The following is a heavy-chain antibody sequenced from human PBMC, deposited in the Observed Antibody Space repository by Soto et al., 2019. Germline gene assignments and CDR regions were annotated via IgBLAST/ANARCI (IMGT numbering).Heavy chain of an antibody. Sequence: PGGSLRLSCAASGFTFSSYGMHWFLQAPGKGLEWVAVISYDGSNKYYADSVKGRFTISRDNSKNTLYLQMNSLRAEDTAVYYCAKETTWFGYYYYGMDVWGQGTTVTVSS. CDR3: AKETTWFGYYYYGMDV. CDR2: ISYDGSNK. J-gene: IGHJ6*02. V-gene: IGHV3-30*18. D-gene: IGHD1-1*01. CDR1: GFTFSSYG.